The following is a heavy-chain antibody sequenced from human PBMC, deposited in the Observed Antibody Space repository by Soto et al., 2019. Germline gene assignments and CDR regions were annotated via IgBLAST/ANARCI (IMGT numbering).Heavy chain of an antibody. CDR2: ISAYNGNT. CDR1: GYTFTSYG. CDR3: ARDMIVGQWLVPDNWLDP. V-gene: IGHV1-18*01. J-gene: IGHJ5*02. D-gene: IGHD6-19*01. Sequence: ASVKVSCKASGYTFTSYGISRVRQAPGQRLEWMGWISAYNGNTNYAQKLQGRVTMTTDTSTSTAYMELRSLRSDDTAVYYCARDMIVGQWLVPDNWLDPWGQGTLVTVSS.